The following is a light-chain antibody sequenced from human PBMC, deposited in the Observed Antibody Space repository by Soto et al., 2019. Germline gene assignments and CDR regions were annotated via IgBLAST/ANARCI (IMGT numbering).Light chain of an antibody. CDR3: HQYYSAPCT. CDR2: WAS. J-gene: IGKJ1*01. CDR1: QSVLYSSNNKNF. Sequence: DIVMTQSPDSLAVSLGERATINCKSSQSVLYSSNNKNFLTWYQQKPGQPHKLLIYWASTRESGVPDRFSGSGSVIDCTPTISSLQAEDVAFYYCHQYYSAPCTFGQGTKVEIK. V-gene: IGKV4-1*01.